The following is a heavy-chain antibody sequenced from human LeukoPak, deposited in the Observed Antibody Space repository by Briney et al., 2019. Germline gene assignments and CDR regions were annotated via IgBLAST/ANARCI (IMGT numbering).Heavy chain of an antibody. V-gene: IGHV1-2*02. CDR2: INPNSGGT. J-gene: IGHJ6*02. Sequence: ASVKVSCKASGYTFTGYYMHWVRQAPGQGLEWVGWINPNSGGTNYAQKFHGRVTMTRDTSISTAYMELSRLRSDDTAVYYCARGAPAALYYYGMDVWGQGTTVTVSS. D-gene: IGHD2-2*01. CDR1: GYTFTGYY. CDR3: ARGAPAALYYYGMDV.